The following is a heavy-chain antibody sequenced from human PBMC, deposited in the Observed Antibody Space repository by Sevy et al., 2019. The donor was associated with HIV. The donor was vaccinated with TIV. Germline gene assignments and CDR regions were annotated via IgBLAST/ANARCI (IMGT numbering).Heavy chain of an antibody. J-gene: IGHJ4*02. CDR1: GFTFGDYC. CDR3: TPWKAAQSIFDY. CDR2: LKSDVYGGTV. V-gene: IGHV3-49*04. D-gene: IGHD6-13*01. Sequence: GGSLRLSCTASGFTFGDYCMSWVRQAPGKGLEWVAFLKSDVYGGTVDHAASVRGRFVTSRDDSKTIAYLQMNDLKTEDTGVYYCTPWKAAQSIFDYWGQGALVTVSS.